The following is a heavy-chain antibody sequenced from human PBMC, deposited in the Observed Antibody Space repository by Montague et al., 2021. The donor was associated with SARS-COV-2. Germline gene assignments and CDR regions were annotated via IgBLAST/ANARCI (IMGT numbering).Heavy chain of an antibody. CDR1: GFDFFNFD. V-gene: IGHV3-48*03. CDR3: ATNKYCTLHDCLHGRHYFDX. J-gene: IGHJ4*02. D-gene: IGHD2-8*01. CDR2: ISSSGATI. Sequence: SLRLSCAASGFDFFNFDMAWVRQAPGRGLERISDISSSGATILYADSLKGRFTISRDNIQKSLYLQMNSLRAEDTAVYYCATNKYCTLHDCLHGRHYFDXGGQGTLVTVSS.